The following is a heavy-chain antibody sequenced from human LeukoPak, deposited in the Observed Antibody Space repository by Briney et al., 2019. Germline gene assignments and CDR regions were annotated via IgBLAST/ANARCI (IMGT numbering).Heavy chain of an antibody. CDR2: ISSSGSTI. J-gene: IGHJ4*02. CDR3: ARDASREGHFDY. D-gene: IGHD5-24*01. CDR1: GFTVSSNS. Sequence: GGSLRLSCTVSGFTVSSNSMSWVRQAPGKGLEWVSYISSSGSTIYYADSVKGRFTISRDNAKNSLYLQMNSLRAEDTAVYYCARDASREGHFDYWGQGTLVTVSS. V-gene: IGHV3-48*04.